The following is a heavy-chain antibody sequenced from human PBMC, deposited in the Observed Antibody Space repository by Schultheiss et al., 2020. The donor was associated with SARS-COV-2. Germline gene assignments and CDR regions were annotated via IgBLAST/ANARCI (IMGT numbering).Heavy chain of an antibody. CDR1: DDFISSYY. CDR2: IYNSGTT. V-gene: IGHV4-59*01. CDR3: AIASRGAHYFGSQRNYYYYMDV. D-gene: IGHD3-10*01. Sequence: SETLSLTCTVSDDFISSYYWTWLRQPPGKGLEWIGYIYNSGTTNYSPSLKSRVTISEVTSKNQFSLKLSSVTAADTAVYYCAIASRGAHYFGSQRNYYYYMDVWGKGTTVTVSS. J-gene: IGHJ6*03.